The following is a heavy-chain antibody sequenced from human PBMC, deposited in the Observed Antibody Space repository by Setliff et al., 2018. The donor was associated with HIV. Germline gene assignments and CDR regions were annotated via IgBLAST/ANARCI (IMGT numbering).Heavy chain of an antibody. CDR2: IYHTGST. J-gene: IGHJ3*02. CDR3: ARNPCSGGSCPDAFDI. V-gene: IGHV4-39*07. Sequence: ASETLSLTCTVSGGSINSTSYYWGWIRQPPGNGLEWIGSIYHTGSTYYKLSLKSLVTISVDTSKNQFSLKLSSVTAADTAVYYCARNPCSGGSCPDAFDIWGQGTMVTVSS. D-gene: IGHD2-15*01. CDR1: GGSINSTSYY.